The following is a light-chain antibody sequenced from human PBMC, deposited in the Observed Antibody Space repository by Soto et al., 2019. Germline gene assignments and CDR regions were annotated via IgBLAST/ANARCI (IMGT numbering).Light chain of an antibody. J-gene: IGKJ1*01. CDR2: GAS. Sequence: EIVLTQSPGTLSLSPGERATLSCRASQSVRNNFLAWYQQKPGQAPRLLMSGASRRATGIPDRFSGSGSGTDFTLTISRLEPEDFAVYYCQQYGSSGTFGQGTKVEIK. CDR1: QSVRNNF. V-gene: IGKV3-20*01. CDR3: QQYGSSGT.